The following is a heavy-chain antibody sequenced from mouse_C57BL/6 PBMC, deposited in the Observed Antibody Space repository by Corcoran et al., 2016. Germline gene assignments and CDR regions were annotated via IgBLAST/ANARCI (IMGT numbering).Heavy chain of an antibody. CDR1: GYTFTSYW. CDR3: ARFTYYRNDFDY. D-gene: IGHD2-14*01. V-gene: IGHV1-69*01. CDR2: IDPSDSYT. Sequence: QVQLQQPGAELVMPGASVKLSCKASGYTFTSYWMHWVKQRPGQGLAWIGEIDPSDSYTNYNQKFKGKSTLTVDKSSSTAYMQLSSLTSEDSAVYYCARFTYYRNDFDYWGQGTTLTVSS. J-gene: IGHJ2*01.